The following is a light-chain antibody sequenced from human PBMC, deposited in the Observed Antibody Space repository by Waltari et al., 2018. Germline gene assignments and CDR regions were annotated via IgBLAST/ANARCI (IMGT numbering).Light chain of an antibody. J-gene: IGKJ3*01. CDR3: QQSYSTPFS. Sequence: EIVMTQSPAILSVSPGERATLSCRASQSVSNNLAWYQQKPGQAPRLLIYGASARATRVPARFSGSGSGTDFTLTISSLQSEDFAVYFCQQSYSTPFSFGPGTKVDIK. CDR1: QSVSNN. CDR2: GAS. V-gene: IGKV3-15*01.